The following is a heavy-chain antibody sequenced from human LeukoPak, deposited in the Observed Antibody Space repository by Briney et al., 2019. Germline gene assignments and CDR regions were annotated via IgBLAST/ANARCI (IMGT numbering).Heavy chain of an antibody. J-gene: IGHJ4*02. CDR2: MNPSGSST. V-gene: IGHV1-46*01. Sequence: ASVSVSCTASGYSFTSHYMHWVRHAPGQGLEWMGLMNPSGSSTLYAQKLQGRVTMTRDMSTSTAYMEVRSLRSDDTAVYYCAREVGRGFDYWGQRALVTVSP. CDR3: AREVGRGFDY. CDR1: GYSFTSHY. D-gene: IGHD1-26*01.